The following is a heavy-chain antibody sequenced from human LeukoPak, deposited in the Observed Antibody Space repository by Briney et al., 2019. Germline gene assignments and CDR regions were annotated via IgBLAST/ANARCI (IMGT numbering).Heavy chain of an antibody. V-gene: IGHV1-69*04. J-gene: IGHJ4*02. D-gene: IGHD3-10*01. CDR3: ARDQWFGELLN. CDR2: IIPILGIA. Sequence: SVKVSCKASGGTFSSYAISWVRQAPGQGLEWMGRIIPILGIANYAQKLQGRVTITADKSTSTAYMELSSLRSEDTAVYYCARDQWFGELLNWGQGTLVTVSS. CDR1: GGTFSSYA.